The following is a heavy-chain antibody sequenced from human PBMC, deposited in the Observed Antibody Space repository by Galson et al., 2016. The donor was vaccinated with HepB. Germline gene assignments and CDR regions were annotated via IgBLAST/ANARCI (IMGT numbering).Heavy chain of an antibody. V-gene: IGHV3-11*06. D-gene: IGHD5-12*01. Sequence: SLRLSCAASRFSFSDFYMTWLRQAPGKGLEWIASISSNKGYTYYADSVKGRFTISRDDAEKSLFLQMTSLTAEDTATYYCATRYTYHEHWGLGTLVTVSS. CDR2: ISSNKGYT. CDR1: RFSFSDFY. J-gene: IGHJ4*02. CDR3: ATRYTYHEH.